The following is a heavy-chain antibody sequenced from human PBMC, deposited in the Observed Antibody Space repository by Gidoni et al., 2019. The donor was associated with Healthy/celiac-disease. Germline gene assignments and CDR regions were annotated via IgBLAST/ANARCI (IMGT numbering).Heavy chain of an antibody. D-gene: IGHD1-26*01. CDR3: ARQVGATKGFDY. J-gene: IGHJ4*02. V-gene: IGHV4-39*01. CDR2: IYYSGST. CDR1: GGSISSSSSY. Sequence: QLQLQESGPGLVKPSETLSLTCTVSGGSISSSSSYWGWIRQPPGKGLEWIGSIYYSGSTYYNPSLKSRVTISVDTSKNQFSLKLSSVTAADTAVYYCARQVGATKGFDYWGQGTLVTVSS.